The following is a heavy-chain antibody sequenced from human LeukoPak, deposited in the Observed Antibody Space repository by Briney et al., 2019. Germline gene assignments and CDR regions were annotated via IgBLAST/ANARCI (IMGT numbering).Heavy chain of an antibody. Sequence: SETLSLTCAVYGGSFSGYYWSWTRQPPGKGLEWIGYIYYSGSTNYSPSLKSRVTISVDTSKNQFSLKLSSVTAADTAVYYCARYYDSSGYQGIDAFDIWGQGTMVTVSS. CDR3: ARYYDSSGYQGIDAFDI. V-gene: IGHV4-59*01. CDR1: GGSFSGYY. J-gene: IGHJ3*02. D-gene: IGHD3-22*01. CDR2: IYYSGST.